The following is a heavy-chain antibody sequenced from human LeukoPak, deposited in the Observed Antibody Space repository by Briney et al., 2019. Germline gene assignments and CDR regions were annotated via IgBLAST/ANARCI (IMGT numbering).Heavy chain of an antibody. V-gene: IGHV3-30*03. CDR2: ISYDGSNK. CDR3: AREGCSSTSCYVPVI. D-gene: IGHD2-2*01. J-gene: IGHJ4*02. Sequence: WRALRLSCAASGFTFSSYGMHWVRPAPGKGLEWVAVISYDGSNKYYADSVKGRFTISRDNSKNTLYLQMNSLRAEDTAVYYCAREGCSSTSCYVPVIWGQGTLVTVSS. CDR1: GFTFSSYG.